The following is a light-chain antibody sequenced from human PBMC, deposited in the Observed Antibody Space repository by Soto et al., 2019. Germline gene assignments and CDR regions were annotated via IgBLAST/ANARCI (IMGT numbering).Light chain of an antibody. CDR3: AAWDDSLNGSLV. CDR1: NSNIGAGYD. J-gene: IGLJ2*01. Sequence: QSVLTQPPSVSGAPGQRVTISCTGSNSNIGAGYDVHWYQQLPGTAPKLLIFNINQRPSGVPDRFSGSKSGTSASLAISGLQSEDEADYYCAAWDDSLNGSLVFGGGTKLTVL. V-gene: IGLV1-44*01. CDR2: NIN.